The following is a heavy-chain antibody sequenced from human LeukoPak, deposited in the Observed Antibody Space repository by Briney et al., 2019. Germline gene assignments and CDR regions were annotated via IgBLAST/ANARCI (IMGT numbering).Heavy chain of an antibody. CDR1: GFTFTSSA. CDR2: IFVGSGNT. J-gene: IGHJ3*02. V-gene: IGHV1-58*01. D-gene: IGHD5-12*01. CDR3: AADSGSDYDNSTGPDAFDI. Sequence: GTSVKVSFKSSGFTFTSSAVQWVRQARGQRLGWIGWIFVGSGNTNYAQKFQERVTITSDMSTSTAYMELSSLRSEDTAVYYCAADSGSDYDNSTGPDAFDIWGQGTMVTVSS.